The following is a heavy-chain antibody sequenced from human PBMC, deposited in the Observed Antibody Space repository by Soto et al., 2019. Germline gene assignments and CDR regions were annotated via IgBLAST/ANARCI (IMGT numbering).Heavy chain of an antibody. CDR2: INSDGSST. CDR3: AWLAVAGYSMDV. Sequence: GGTLRLSCAASGFTFSSYWMHWVRQAPGKGLVWVSRINSDGSSTSYADSVKGRFTISRDNAKNTLYLQMNSLRAEDTAVYSCAWLAVAGYSMDVWGQGTTVTVSS. D-gene: IGHD6-19*01. V-gene: IGHV3-74*01. J-gene: IGHJ6*02. CDR1: GFTFSSYW.